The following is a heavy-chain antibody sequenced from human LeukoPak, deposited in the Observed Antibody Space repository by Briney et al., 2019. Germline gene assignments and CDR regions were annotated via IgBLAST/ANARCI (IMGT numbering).Heavy chain of an antibody. Sequence: SETLSLTCTVSGGSISSSSYYWGWIRQPPGKGLEWIGRIYTSGSTNYNPSLKSRVTMSVDTSKNQFSLKLSSVTAADTAVYYCARVDPRGIAAAGTDAFDIWGQGTMVTVSS. J-gene: IGHJ3*02. CDR1: GGSISSSSYY. CDR2: IYTSGST. CDR3: ARVDPRGIAAAGTDAFDI. D-gene: IGHD6-13*01. V-gene: IGHV4-39*07.